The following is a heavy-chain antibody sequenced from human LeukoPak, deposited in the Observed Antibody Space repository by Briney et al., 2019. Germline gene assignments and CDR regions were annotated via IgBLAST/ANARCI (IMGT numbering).Heavy chain of an antibody. CDR3: ARYRGASGYHFDY. Sequence: SETLSLTCAVSGGSISSSNWWSWVRQPPGKGLEWVGEIYRSGSTNYNPSLKSRVTISVDKSKNQFSLKLSSVTAADTAMYYCARYRGASGYHFDYWGQGTLVTVSS. J-gene: IGHJ4*02. V-gene: IGHV4-4*02. CDR2: IYRSGST. D-gene: IGHD5-12*01. CDR1: GGSISSSNW.